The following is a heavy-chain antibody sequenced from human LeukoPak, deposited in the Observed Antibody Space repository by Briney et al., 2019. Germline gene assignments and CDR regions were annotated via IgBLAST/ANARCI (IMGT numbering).Heavy chain of an antibody. V-gene: IGHV4-39*07. CDR1: GFTFSSYC. J-gene: IGHJ5*02. Sequence: GSLRLSCAASGFTFSSYCMTWVRQAPGKGLEWIGSIYYSGSTYYNPSLKSRVTISVDRSKNQFSLKLSSVTAADTAVYYCARLFDPWGQGTLVTVSS. CDR3: ARLFDP. CDR2: IYYSGST.